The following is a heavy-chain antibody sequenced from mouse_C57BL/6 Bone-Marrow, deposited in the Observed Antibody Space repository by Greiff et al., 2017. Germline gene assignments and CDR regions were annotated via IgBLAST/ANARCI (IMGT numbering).Heavy chain of an antibody. CDR2: IDPSDSYT. CDR3: ARCYYGSPWYFDV. J-gene: IGHJ1*03. V-gene: IGHV1-50*01. Sequence: QVQLQQPGAELVKPGASVKLSCKASGYTFTSYWMQWVKQRPGRGLEWIGEIDPSDSYTNYNQKFKGKATLTVDTSSSTAYMQFSSLTSEDSAVYYCARCYYGSPWYFDVWGTGTTVTVSS. D-gene: IGHD1-1*01. CDR1: GYTFTSYW.